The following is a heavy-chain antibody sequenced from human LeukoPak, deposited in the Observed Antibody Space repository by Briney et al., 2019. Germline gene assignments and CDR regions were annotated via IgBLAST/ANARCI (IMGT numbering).Heavy chain of an antibody. Sequence: PGGSLRLSCAASGLSFSTYWMHWVRQAPGKGLMWVAHVNSDGSTTSYADSVKGRFTISRDTSKNTLYLQLNSLRAEDTALYYCAKDTRGRWFDPWGQGTLVTVSS. D-gene: IGHD3/OR15-3a*01. V-gene: IGHV3-74*01. CDR1: GLSFSTYW. CDR2: VNSDGSTT. J-gene: IGHJ5*02. CDR3: AKDTRGRWFDP.